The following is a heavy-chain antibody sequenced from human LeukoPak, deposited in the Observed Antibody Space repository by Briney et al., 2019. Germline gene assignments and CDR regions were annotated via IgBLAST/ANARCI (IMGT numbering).Heavy chain of an antibody. Sequence: GGSLRLSCVASGFTFSSYGMHWVRQAPGKGLEWVAFIRYDGSNKYYADSVKGRFTISRDNSKNTLYLQMNSLRAEDTAVYYCAKTSSGFWSGYLDYWGQGTLVTVSS. V-gene: IGHV3-30*02. D-gene: IGHD3-3*01. CDR3: AKTSSGFWSGYLDY. J-gene: IGHJ4*02. CDR1: GFTFSSYG. CDR2: IRYDGSNK.